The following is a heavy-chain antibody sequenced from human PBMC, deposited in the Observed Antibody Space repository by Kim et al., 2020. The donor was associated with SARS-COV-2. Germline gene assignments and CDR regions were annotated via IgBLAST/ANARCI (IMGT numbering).Heavy chain of an antibody. Sequence: ASVNVSCKASGYTFTSYGIIWVRQAPVQGLEGMGWISSYNCNTNYAQTLLCRVTMTTDTATSTAYTELRSLRSDDTAVYYCARGLGSGSYFSAFNYYYYMDVWGKGTKVTVSS. V-gene: IGHV1-18*01. D-gene: IGHD3-10*01. CDR1: GYTFTSYG. CDR3: ARGLGSGSYFSAFNYYYYMDV. CDR2: ISSYNCNT. J-gene: IGHJ6*03.